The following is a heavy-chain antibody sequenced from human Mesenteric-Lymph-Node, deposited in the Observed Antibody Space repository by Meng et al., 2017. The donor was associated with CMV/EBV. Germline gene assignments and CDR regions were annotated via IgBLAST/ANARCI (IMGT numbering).Heavy chain of an antibody. Sequence: GESLKISCAASGFTFSSYGMHWVRQAPGKGLEWVAFIRYDGSNTYYADSVKGRFTISRDNSKNTLYLQMNSLRGEDTAVYHCAKDRRWLQFNYFEDWGQGTLVTVSS. D-gene: IGHD5-24*01. CDR2: IRYDGSNT. CDR3: AKDRRWLQFNYFED. J-gene: IGHJ4*02. CDR1: GFTFSSYG. V-gene: IGHV3-30*02.